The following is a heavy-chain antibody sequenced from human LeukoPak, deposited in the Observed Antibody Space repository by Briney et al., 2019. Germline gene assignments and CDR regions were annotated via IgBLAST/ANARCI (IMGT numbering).Heavy chain of an antibody. CDR1: GFTFSSYA. CDR2: ITNTGTNT. Sequence: GGSLRLSCEASGFTFSSYAMSWVRQAPGKGLECVSVITNTGTNTYSADSVKGRFTISRDNSKNTLHLQMNSLRAEGTAVYYCAKAPKGYCSGSSCYPLDYWGQGSLVTVSS. J-gene: IGHJ4*02. D-gene: IGHD2-15*01. CDR3: AKAPKGYCSGSSCYPLDY. V-gene: IGHV3-23*01.